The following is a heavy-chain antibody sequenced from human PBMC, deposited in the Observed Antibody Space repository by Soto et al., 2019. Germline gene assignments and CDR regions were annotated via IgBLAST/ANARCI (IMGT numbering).Heavy chain of an antibody. V-gene: IGHV1-2*02. D-gene: IGHD1-1*01. Sequence: ASVKVSCKASGYTFSNYNIHWVRQAPGQGLEWMGWINPDSGDTNNAQKFQGRVTMARDTSMGTAYMEVSRLRSDDTAVYYCARGGTAGAFDIWGQGTMVTVSS. CDR1: GYTFSNYN. CDR3: ARGGTAGAFDI. CDR2: INPDSGDT. J-gene: IGHJ3*02.